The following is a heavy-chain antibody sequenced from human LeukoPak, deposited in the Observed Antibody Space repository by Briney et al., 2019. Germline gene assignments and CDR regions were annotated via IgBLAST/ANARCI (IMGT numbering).Heavy chain of an antibody. J-gene: IGHJ4*02. CDR3: ARDVHGGAFDY. Sequence: GGSLRLSCAASGFTFSSYSMNWVRQAPGKGLEWVSSISSSSSYIYYADSVKGRFTISRDNAKNSLFLQMNSLRAEDTAVYYCARDVHGGAFDYWGQGTLVTVSS. CDR2: ISSSSSYI. D-gene: IGHD4-23*01. V-gene: IGHV3-21*01. CDR1: GFTFSSYS.